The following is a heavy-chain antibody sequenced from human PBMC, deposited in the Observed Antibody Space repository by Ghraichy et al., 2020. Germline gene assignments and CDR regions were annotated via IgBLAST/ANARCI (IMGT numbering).Heavy chain of an antibody. CDR3: ARAWGCSGGSCYPTYYYYYYGMDV. CDR2: IIPIFGTA. D-gene: IGHD2-15*01. Sequence: SVKVSCKASGGTFSSYAISWVRQAPGQGLEWMGGIIPIFGTANYAQKFQGRVTITADESTSTAYMELSSLRSEDTAVYYCARAWGCSGGSCYPTYYYYYYGMDVWGQGTTVTVSS. V-gene: IGHV1-69*13. CDR1: GGTFSSYA. J-gene: IGHJ6*02.